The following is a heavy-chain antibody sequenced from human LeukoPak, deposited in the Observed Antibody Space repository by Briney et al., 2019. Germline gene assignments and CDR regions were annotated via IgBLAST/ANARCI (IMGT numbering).Heavy chain of an antibody. Sequence: GGSLRLSCAASGFTFSSYAMSSVRQAPGKGLEWVSAISGSGGSTYYADSVKGRFTISRDNSKNTLYLQMNSLRAEDTAVYYCAKDIVVVPAAPPVDVWGKGTTVTVSS. CDR3: AKDIVVVPAAPPVDV. CDR1: GFTFSSYA. D-gene: IGHD2-2*01. V-gene: IGHV3-23*01. CDR2: ISGSGGST. J-gene: IGHJ6*04.